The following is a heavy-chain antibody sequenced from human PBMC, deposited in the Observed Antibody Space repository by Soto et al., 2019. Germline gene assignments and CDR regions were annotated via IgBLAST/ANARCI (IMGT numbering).Heavy chain of an antibody. D-gene: IGHD3-22*01. J-gene: IGHJ4*02. Sequence: ASLKVSCKASGYTFTSYGISWVRQAPGQGLEWMGWISAYNGNTNYAQKLQGRVTMTTDTSTSTAYMELRSLRSDDTAVYYCARDYDSIVYYLPSGYWGQGTLVTVSS. CDR3: ARDYDSIVYYLPSGY. V-gene: IGHV1-18*01. CDR1: GYTFTSYG. CDR2: ISAYNGNT.